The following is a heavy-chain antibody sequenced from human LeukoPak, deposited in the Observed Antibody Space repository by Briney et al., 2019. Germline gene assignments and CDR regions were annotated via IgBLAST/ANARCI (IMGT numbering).Heavy chain of an antibody. Sequence: GGSLRLSCVVSGISLSNYGMTWVRQAPGKGLEWVSAISGGGDSTYYADSVKGRFTISRDNSKNTLYLQMNSLRAEDTAVYFCAKYHEQLPFDYWGQGTLVTVSS. V-gene: IGHV3-23*01. J-gene: IGHJ4*02. CDR1: GISLSNYG. D-gene: IGHD5-18*01. CDR2: ISGGGDST. CDR3: AKYHEQLPFDY.